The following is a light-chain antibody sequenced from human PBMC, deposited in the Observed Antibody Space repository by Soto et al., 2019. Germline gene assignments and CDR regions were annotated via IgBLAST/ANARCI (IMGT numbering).Light chain of an antibody. V-gene: IGKV3-20*01. J-gene: IGKJ1*01. CDR1: QSITSRY. CDR2: GAS. Sequence: EIVLTQSPGTLSLSPWERATLSCRASQSITSRYLGWYQQKPGQAPRLLIYGASSRATGIPDRFSGSGSGTDFTLTISRLEPEDFAVYYCQQYGSSPWTFGQGTKVDIK. CDR3: QQYGSSPWT.